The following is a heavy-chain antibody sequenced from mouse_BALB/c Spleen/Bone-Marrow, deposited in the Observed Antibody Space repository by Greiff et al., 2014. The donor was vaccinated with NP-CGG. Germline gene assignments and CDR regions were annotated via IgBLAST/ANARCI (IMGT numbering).Heavy chain of an antibody. J-gene: IGHJ2*01. CDR3: ATSGFDY. CDR2: IHPNSGNT. CDR1: GYTFTSSW. Sequence: QVQLKESGSVLVRPGASVKLSCKASGYTFTSSWMHWAKQRPGQGLEWIGEIHPNSGNTNYNEKFKGKATLTVDTSSSTAYVDLSSLTSEDSAVYYFATSGFDYWGPGSTLTVST. D-gene: IGHD4-1*01. V-gene: IGHV1S130*01.